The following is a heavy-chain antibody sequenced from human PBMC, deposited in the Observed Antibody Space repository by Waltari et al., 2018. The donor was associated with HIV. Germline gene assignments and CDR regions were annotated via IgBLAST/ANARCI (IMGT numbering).Heavy chain of an antibody. CDR1: GYTFVDYA. V-gene: IGHV1-3*04. J-gene: IGHJ6*02. Sequence: QVQLVQSGAEVKKPGASVKVSCKTSGYTFVDYAIHWVRQAPGQRLEWMGWINTGNGNTKYSQEFQGRVRITMDTSASTVCMELSRLRSEDTALYYCTRDEFSSWSQSGGMDVWGQGTTVTVS. CDR2: INTGNGNT. CDR3: TRDEFSSWSQSGGMDV. D-gene: IGHD6-13*01.